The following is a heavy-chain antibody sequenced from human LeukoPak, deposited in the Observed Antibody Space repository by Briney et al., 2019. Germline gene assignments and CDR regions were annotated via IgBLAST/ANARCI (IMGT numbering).Heavy chain of an antibody. CDR1: GLRFINFE. V-gene: IGHV3-48*03. CDR2: ITSSGSHS. Sequence: AGSLTLSCELSGLRFINFEMNWVRQAEGKGLEWISYITSSGSHSYYADSAKGRSTISRDNGKNSLHLQMNSMRAEDTAVYYCARVHYNTAMVDIDYWGQGTLVTVSS. D-gene: IGHD5-18*01. J-gene: IGHJ4*02. CDR3: ARVHYNTAMVDIDY.